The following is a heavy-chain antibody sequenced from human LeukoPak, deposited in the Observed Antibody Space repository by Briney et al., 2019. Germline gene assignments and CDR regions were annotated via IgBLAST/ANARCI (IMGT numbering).Heavy chain of an antibody. J-gene: IGHJ4*02. CDR1: GFTFSSYS. V-gene: IGHV3-21*01. D-gene: IGHD3-16*02. CDR2: ISSSSYI. CDR3: ARDQYSVYDYVWGSYRSYQYYFDY. Sequence: GGSLRLSCAASGFTFSSYSMNWVRQAPGKGLEWVSSISSSSYIYYADSVKGRFTISRDNAKNSLYLQMNSLRAEDTAVYYCARDQYSVYDYVWGSYRSYQYYFDYWGQGTLVTVSS.